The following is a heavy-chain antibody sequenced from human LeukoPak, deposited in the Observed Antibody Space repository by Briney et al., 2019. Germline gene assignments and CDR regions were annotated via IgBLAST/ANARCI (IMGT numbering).Heavy chain of an antibody. J-gene: IGHJ5*02. D-gene: IGHD3-3*01. Sequence: PGGSLRCSCAASGFTFDDYAMHWVRQAPGKGLEWVSLISGDGGSTYYADSVKGRFTISRDNSKNSLYLQMNSLRTEDTALYYCAKDISNYDFWSGFYTWGQGTLVTVSS. CDR1: GFTFDDYA. CDR3: AKDISNYDFWSGFYT. CDR2: ISGDGGST. V-gene: IGHV3-43*02.